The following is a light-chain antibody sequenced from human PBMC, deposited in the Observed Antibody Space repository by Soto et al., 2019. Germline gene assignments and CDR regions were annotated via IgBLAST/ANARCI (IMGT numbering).Light chain of an antibody. CDR3: QQYYSTPYT. V-gene: IGKV4-1*01. CDR1: QSVLYSSNNKNY. J-gene: IGKJ2*01. CDR2: WAS. Sequence: DIVMTQSPDSLAVSLGERATINCKSSQSVLYSSNNKNYLAWYQQKPGQPPKLLIYWASTRESGVPDRFSESGSVTDFTLTISSLQAEDVAVYYCQQYYSTPYTFGQGPKLEIK.